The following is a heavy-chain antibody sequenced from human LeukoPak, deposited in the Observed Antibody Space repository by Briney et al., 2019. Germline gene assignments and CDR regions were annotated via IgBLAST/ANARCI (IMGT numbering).Heavy chain of an antibody. CDR1: GGTFSSYA. CDR3: ARGYSYGYEFPSGY. D-gene: IGHD5-18*01. J-gene: IGHJ4*02. CDR2: IIPIFGTG. Sequence: GASVKVSCKASGGTFSSYAINWVRQAPGQGLEWMGGIIPIFGTGNYAQKFQGRVTITADESTSTAYMELSSLRSEDTAVYYCARGYSYGYEFPSGYWGQGTLVTVSS. V-gene: IGHV1-69*13.